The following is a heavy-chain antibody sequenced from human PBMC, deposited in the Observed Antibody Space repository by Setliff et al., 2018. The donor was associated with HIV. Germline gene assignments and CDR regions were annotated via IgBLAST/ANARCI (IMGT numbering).Heavy chain of an antibody. Sequence: GESLTISCEGSGYSFSRYWIGWVRQMPGKGLEWMVVIYPGDSSSKYSPSFQGQVTISVDTSISTAYLQWNSLKASDTAIYYCARHPIHTYGYGAFAFWGRGTLVTVSS. V-gene: IGHV5-51*01. J-gene: IGHJ4*02. CDR3: ARHPIHTYGYGAFAF. CDR2: IYPGDSSS. CDR1: GYSFSRYW. D-gene: IGHD5-18*01.